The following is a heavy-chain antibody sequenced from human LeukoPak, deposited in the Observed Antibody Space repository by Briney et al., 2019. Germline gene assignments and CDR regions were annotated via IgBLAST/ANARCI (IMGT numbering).Heavy chain of an antibody. J-gene: IGHJ4*02. V-gene: IGHV4-59*08. CDR2: IYDSGNT. Sequence: SETLSLTCTVSGGSIRGLYWSWIRQPPGKGLEWIGYIYDSGNTNYNPSLKSRVTISIDTSKNQFSLKLSSVTAADTAVYYCARQVIGQFDYWGQGALVTVPS. CDR3: ARQVIGQFDY. CDR1: GGSIRGLY.